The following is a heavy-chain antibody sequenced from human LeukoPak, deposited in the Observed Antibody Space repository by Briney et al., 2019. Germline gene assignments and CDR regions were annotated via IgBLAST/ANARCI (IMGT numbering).Heavy chain of an antibody. CDR2: ISGSGGST. CDR1: GFTFSSYA. J-gene: IGHJ4*02. Sequence: GGSLRLSCAASGFTFSSYAMSWARQAPGKGLEWVSAISGSGGSTYYADSVKGRFTISRDNSKNTLYLQMNSLRAEDTAVYYCAKGLDYGDYPLWGQGTLVTVSS. D-gene: IGHD4-17*01. CDR3: AKGLDYGDYPL. V-gene: IGHV3-23*01.